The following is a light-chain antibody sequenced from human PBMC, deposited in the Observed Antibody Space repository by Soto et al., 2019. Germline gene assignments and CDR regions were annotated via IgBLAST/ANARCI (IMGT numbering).Light chain of an antibody. Sequence: QSALTQPASVSGSPGQSITISCTGTSNDVGNYNYVSWYQQHPGKAPKIMIYDVSNRPSGVSDRFSGSKSGNTASLTISGLQAEDEADYYCSSYTSSSTRVFGGGTKLTVL. J-gene: IGLJ2*01. CDR3: SSYTSSSTRV. CDR1: SNDVGNYNY. V-gene: IGLV2-14*01. CDR2: DVS.